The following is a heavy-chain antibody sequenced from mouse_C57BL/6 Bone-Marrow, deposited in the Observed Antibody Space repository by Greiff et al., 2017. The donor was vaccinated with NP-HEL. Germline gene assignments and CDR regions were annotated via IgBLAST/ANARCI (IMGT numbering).Heavy chain of an antibody. V-gene: IGHV1-80*01. J-gene: IGHJ2*01. CDR1: GYAFSSYW. Sequence: VKLVESGAELVKPGASVKISCKASGYAFSSYWLNWVKQRPGKGLEWIGQIYPGDGDTNYNGKFKGKATLTADKSSSPAYTQLSSLTSEDSAVYFCARLGTTVVATHYFDYWGQGTTLTVSS. CDR3: ARLGTTVVATHYFDY. CDR2: IYPGDGDT. D-gene: IGHD1-1*01.